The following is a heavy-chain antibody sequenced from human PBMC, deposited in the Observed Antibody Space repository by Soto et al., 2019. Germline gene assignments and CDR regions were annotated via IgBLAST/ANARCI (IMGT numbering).Heavy chain of an antibody. CDR1: GGSVSSGSYQ. V-gene: IGHV4-61*01. CDR3: ARDGHGMDV. CDR2: IHVSGST. J-gene: IGHJ6*02. Sequence: PSETLSLTCTVSGGSVSSGSYQWTWIRQPPGKGLEWIGYIHVSGSTNDNPSLKGRVTMSIDTSKNQFSLKLSSETAADTAGYYCARDGHGMDVWGQGTKVTVSS.